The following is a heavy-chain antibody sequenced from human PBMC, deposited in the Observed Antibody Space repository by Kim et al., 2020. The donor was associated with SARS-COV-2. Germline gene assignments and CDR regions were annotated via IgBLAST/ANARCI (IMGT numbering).Heavy chain of an antibody. Sequence: ADSVKGRFTISRDNSKNTLYLQMNSLRAEDTAVYYCAKDQEVTQPYYFDYWGQGTLVTVSS. D-gene: IGHD2-15*01. CDR3: AKDQEVTQPYYFDY. V-gene: IGHV3-23*01. J-gene: IGHJ4*02.